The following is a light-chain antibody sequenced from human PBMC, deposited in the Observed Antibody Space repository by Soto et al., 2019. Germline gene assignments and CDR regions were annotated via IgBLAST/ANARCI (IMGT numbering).Light chain of an antibody. CDR1: QRVARS. Sequence: EIVLTQSPETLSLSLGERATLSCRASQRVARSIAWYQQKPGQAPRLLIYEVSNRATAIPARFSGSGSGADFTLTISSLEPEDFAVYYCQQYNNWPPWTFGQGTKVEIK. V-gene: IGKV3-11*01. CDR2: EVS. J-gene: IGKJ1*01. CDR3: QQYNNWPPWT.